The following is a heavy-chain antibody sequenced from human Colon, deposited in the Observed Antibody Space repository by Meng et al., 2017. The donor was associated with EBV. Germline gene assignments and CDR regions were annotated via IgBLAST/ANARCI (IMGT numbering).Heavy chain of an antibody. Sequence: QGVLQELVQGLVKPSGTRSLTCAVSGGSLSSRNWWSWVRQPPGKGLEWIGEIYHSGSTNYNPSLKSRVTISVDESKNQFSLRLSSVTAADTAVYYCARVGAYCGGDCYHPRWGQGTLVTVSS. V-gene: IGHV4-4*02. D-gene: IGHD2-21*02. CDR1: GGSLSSRNW. J-gene: IGHJ4*02. CDR3: ARVGAYCGGDCYHPR. CDR2: IYHSGST.